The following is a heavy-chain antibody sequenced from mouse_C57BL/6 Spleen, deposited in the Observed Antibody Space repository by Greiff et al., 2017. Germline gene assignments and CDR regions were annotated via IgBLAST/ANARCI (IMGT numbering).Heavy chain of an antibody. Sequence: VQLQQSGPGLVQPSQSLSITCTVSGFSLTSYGVHWVRQSPGKGLEWLGVIWSGGSTDYNAAFISRLSISKDNSKSQVFFKMNSLQADDTAIYXCARNPYYYGSSYGYFDVWGTGTTVTVSS. J-gene: IGHJ1*03. CDR1: GFSLTSYG. CDR2: IWSGGST. D-gene: IGHD1-1*01. V-gene: IGHV2-2*01. CDR3: ARNPYYYGSSYGYFDV.